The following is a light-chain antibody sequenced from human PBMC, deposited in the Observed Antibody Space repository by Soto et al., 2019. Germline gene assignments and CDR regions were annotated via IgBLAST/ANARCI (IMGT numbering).Light chain of an antibody. CDR1: QSVSRH. J-gene: IGKJ2*01. Sequence: EIVLMQSPATLSVSPGESATLSCRASQSVSRHLAWYQQKPGQAPRVLIYNASTRATGIPATFSGSGSGTEFTLTISSLQSEDFAVYYCLQYSDWPPRYTFGQGTKLEIK. V-gene: IGKV3-15*01. CDR3: LQYSDWPPRYT. CDR2: NAS.